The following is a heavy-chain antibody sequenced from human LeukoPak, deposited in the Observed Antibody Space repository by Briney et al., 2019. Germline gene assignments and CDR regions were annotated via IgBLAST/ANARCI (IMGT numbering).Heavy chain of an antibody. CDR2: ISSSGSTI. CDR1: GFTFSDYY. Sequence: GGSLRLSCAASGFTFSDYYMSWIRQAPGKGLEWVSYISSSGSTIDYADSVKGRFTISRDNAKNSLYLQMNSLRAEDTAVYYCAKDLGGRYDFWSGPTYYYYYMDVWGKGTTVTVSS. CDR3: AKDLGGRYDFWSGPTYYYYYMDV. V-gene: IGHV3-11*01. D-gene: IGHD3-3*01. J-gene: IGHJ6*03.